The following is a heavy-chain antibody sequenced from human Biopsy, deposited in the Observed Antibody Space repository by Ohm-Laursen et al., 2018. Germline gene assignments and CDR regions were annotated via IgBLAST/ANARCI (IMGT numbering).Heavy chain of an antibody. V-gene: IGHV1-69*06. CDR2: NIPILGTG. CDR3: ATKLTGYFHH. J-gene: IGHJ1*01. D-gene: IGHD3-9*01. CDR1: GGTFSNYG. Sequence: SSVKVSCKAPGGTFSNYGVNWVRQAPGQGLEWLGGNIPILGTGNYAQKFQDRVKVAADTSTSTATMELRSLRSDDAAVYYCATKLTGYFHHWGQGTLVIVSS.